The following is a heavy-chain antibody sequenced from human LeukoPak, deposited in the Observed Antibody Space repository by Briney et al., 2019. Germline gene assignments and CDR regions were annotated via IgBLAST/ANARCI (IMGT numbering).Heavy chain of an antibody. D-gene: IGHD3-22*01. CDR2: IYSGGAT. Sequence: PGGSLRLSCAASGFTVSRNYMTWVRQAPGKGLEWVSVIYSGGATYYADSVKGRLTISRDNSKNTLYLQMNSLRAEDTAVYYCARTSGYPYNFDNWGQGTLVTVSS. CDR3: ARTSGYPYNFDN. V-gene: IGHV3-53*01. J-gene: IGHJ4*02. CDR1: GFTVSRNY.